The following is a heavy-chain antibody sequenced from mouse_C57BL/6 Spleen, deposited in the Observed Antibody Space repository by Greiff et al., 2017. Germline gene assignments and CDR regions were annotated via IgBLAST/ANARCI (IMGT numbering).Heavy chain of an antibody. Sequence: EVMLVESGGGLVQPKGSLKLSCAASGFSFNTYAMNWVRQAPGKGLEWVARIRSKSNNYATYYADSVKDRFTISRDDSESMLYLQMNNLKTEDTAMYYCVAYYRAMDYWGQGTSVTVSS. V-gene: IGHV10-1*01. J-gene: IGHJ4*01. CDR3: VAYYRAMDY. CDR1: GFSFNTYA. D-gene: IGHD2-10*01. CDR2: IRSKSNNYAT.